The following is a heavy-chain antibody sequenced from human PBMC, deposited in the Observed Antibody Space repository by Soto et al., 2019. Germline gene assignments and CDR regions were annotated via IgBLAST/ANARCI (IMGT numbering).Heavy chain of an antibody. CDR3: ARADPAASVGY. CDR1: GGSMSSHY. D-gene: IGHD2-2*01. V-gene: IGHV4-59*11. Sequence: SETLSLTCTVSGGSMSSHYWTWLRQSPGKGLEWIGYISYSGSTYYNPSLKSRVSISADTSKNQFSLRMNSMIAADTAVYYCARADPAASVGYWGQGTLVTVPS. J-gene: IGHJ4*02. CDR2: ISYSGST.